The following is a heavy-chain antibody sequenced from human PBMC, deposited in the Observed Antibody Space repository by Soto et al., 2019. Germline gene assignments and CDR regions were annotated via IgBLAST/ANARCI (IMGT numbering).Heavy chain of an antibody. D-gene: IGHD3-3*01. J-gene: IGHJ4*02. V-gene: IGHV4-34*01. CDR3: ARGRITIFGVVRTFDY. Sequence: PSETLSLTCAVYGGSFSGYYWSWIRQPPGKGLEWIGEINHSGSTNYNPSLKSRVTISVDTSKNQFSLKLSSVTAADTAVYYCARGRITIFGVVRTFDYWGQGTMVTVYS. CDR1: GGSFSGYY. CDR2: INHSGST.